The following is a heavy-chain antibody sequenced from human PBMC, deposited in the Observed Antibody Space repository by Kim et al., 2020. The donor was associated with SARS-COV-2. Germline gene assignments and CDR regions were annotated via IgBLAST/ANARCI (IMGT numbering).Heavy chain of an antibody. V-gene: IGHV4-59*11. CDR2: IYFTGSN. J-gene: IGHJ5*02. CDR3: ARGPSGWRFDP. Sequence: SETLSLTCSVSGGSISSHYWSWIRRPPGEGLEWIGYIYFTGSNNYNPCLKSRVTISVDTSKSQFFLKLTSGTAADTAVYYCARGPSGWRFDPWGQGTLVIVSS. CDR1: GGSISSHY. D-gene: IGHD6-19*01.